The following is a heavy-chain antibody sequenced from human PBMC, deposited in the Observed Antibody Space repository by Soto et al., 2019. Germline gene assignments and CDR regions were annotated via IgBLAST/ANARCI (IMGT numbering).Heavy chain of an antibody. Sequence: PGGSLRLSCAASGFTFSNFAIHWVRQAPGKGLEWVAVISHDGANKYYADSVKGRFTISRDNSNNTLYLQMNSLRAEDTAVYYCASNYYGSGSYLGPFGYRGQGTLVTVSS. CDR1: GFTFSNFA. CDR2: ISHDGANK. J-gene: IGHJ4*02. CDR3: ASNYYGSGSYLGPFGY. D-gene: IGHD3-10*01. V-gene: IGHV3-30-3*01.